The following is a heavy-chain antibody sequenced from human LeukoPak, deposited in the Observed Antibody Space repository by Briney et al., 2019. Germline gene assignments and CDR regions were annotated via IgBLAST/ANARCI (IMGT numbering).Heavy chain of an antibody. Sequence: HWASVKVSCKASGYTFTGYYFHWVRQAPGQGLEWMGWINPNGGGTNYAQKFQGWVTMTTDTSISTSYLDLNRLSSDDTAVYYCGGGGWFGELRGGGLDVWGKGTTVTVSS. CDR3: GGGGWFGELRGGGLDV. CDR1: GYTFTGYY. V-gene: IGHV1-2*04. J-gene: IGHJ6*04. CDR2: INPNGGGT. D-gene: IGHD3-10*01.